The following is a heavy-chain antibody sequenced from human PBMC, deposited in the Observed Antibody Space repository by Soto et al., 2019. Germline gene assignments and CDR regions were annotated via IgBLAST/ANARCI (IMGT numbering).Heavy chain of an antibody. CDR1: GGSFSCYY. Sequence: PSETLSLTCAVYGGSFSCYYWSWIRQPPGKGLEWVGGINHSGSTHYNPTLKNPVTISVDTSKNQFSLKLGSVTAAATAVYYWARGLRPYDLLTGYSTGSMDVWGQGTPVTVSS. D-gene: IGHD3-9*01. CDR3: ARGLRPYDLLTGYSTGSMDV. V-gene: IGHV4-34*01. CDR2: INHSGST. J-gene: IGHJ6*02.